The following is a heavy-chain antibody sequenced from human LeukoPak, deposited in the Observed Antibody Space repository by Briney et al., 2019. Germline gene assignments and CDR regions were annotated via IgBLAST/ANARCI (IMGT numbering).Heavy chain of an antibody. CDR1: GFTFDDYA. CDR3: AKDSGRPDWYFDL. CDR2: ISWNSGSI. Sequence: GGSLRLSCAASGFTFDDYAMHWVRQAPGKGLEWVSGISWNSGSIGYADSMKGRFTISRDNAKNSLYLQMNSLRAEDTALYYCAKDSGRPDWYFDLWGRGTLVTVSS. V-gene: IGHV3-9*01. D-gene: IGHD6-6*01. J-gene: IGHJ2*01.